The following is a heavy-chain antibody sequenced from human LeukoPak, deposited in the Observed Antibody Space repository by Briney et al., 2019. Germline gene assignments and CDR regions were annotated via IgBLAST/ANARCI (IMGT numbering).Heavy chain of an antibody. Sequence: SETLSLTCAVYGGSFSGYYWSWIRQPPGKGLEWIGEINRSGSTNYNPSLKSRVTISVDTSKNQFSLKLSSVTAADTAVYYCAKDHRGVLMVYAAYYFDYWGQGTLVTVSS. CDR2: INRSGST. D-gene: IGHD2-8*01. CDR1: GGSFSGYY. J-gene: IGHJ4*02. V-gene: IGHV4-34*01. CDR3: AKDHRGVLMVYAAYYFDY.